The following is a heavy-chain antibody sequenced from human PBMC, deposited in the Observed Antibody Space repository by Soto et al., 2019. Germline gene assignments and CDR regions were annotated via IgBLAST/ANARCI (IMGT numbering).Heavy chain of an antibody. V-gene: IGHV4-59*08. D-gene: IGHD3-16*01. Sequence: PSETLSHTCAVSGGSISSYYLSWIRQPPGKGLEWIGYIYYSGSTNYNPSLKSRVTISVDTSKNQFSLKLSSVTAADTAVYYCAGWGERSIGYNWFEPWGQGTLVTVSS. J-gene: IGHJ5*02. CDR3: AGWGERSIGYNWFEP. CDR1: GGSISSYY. CDR2: IYYSGST.